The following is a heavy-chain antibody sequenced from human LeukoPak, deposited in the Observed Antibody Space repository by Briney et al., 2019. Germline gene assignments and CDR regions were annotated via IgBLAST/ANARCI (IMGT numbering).Heavy chain of an antibody. Sequence: PGGSLRLSCAASGFTFSSYGMHWVRQAPGKGLEWVAVIWYDGSNKYYADSVKGRFTIPRDNSKNTLYLQMNSLRAEDTAVYYCARDRTLITIFGVVPGPMDVWGQGTTVTVSS. CDR1: GFTFSSYG. CDR2: IWYDGSNK. J-gene: IGHJ6*02. V-gene: IGHV3-33*01. D-gene: IGHD3-3*01. CDR3: ARDRTLITIFGVVPGPMDV.